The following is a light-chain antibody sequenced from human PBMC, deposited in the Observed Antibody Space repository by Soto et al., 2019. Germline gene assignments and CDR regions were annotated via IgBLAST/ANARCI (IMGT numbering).Light chain of an antibody. CDR3: QKYNSAPWT. V-gene: IGKV1-27*01. J-gene: IGKJ1*01. CDR2: VAS. Sequence: DIQMTQSPSSLSASVGDRVTITCRASQGISNYLAWYQQQPGKVPKLLIYVASTLQSGVPSRVSGSGSGTDFTITISSLQPEDVATYYCQKYNSAPWTFGQGTKVEIK. CDR1: QGISNY.